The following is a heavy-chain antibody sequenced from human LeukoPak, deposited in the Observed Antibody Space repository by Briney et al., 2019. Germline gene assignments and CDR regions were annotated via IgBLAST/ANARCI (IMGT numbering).Heavy chain of an antibody. Sequence: ASVKVSCKASGYTLTDNHLYWVRQAPGQGLEWMGRIDPNSGVTNFVQNFQGRLTMTTDTYINTVYMELSRLTSDDTTVYYCARELGINAFDVWGQGTLVTVSS. CDR1: GYTLTDNH. J-gene: IGHJ3*01. D-gene: IGHD1-26*01. CDR3: ARELGINAFDV. CDR2: IDPNSGVT. V-gene: IGHV1-2*06.